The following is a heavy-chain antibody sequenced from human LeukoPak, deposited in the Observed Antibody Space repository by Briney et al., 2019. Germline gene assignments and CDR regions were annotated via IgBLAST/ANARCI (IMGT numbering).Heavy chain of an antibody. CDR2: IYHSGST. V-gene: IGHV4-61*05. J-gene: IGHJ5*02. Sequence: SETLSLTCTVSGGSISSSSYYWGWIRQPPGKGLEWIGYIYHSGSTNYNPSLKSRVTISVDTSKNQFSLKLSSVTAADTAVYYCARVSGLRYYPRFDPWGQGTLVTVSS. D-gene: IGHD3-9*01. CDR3: ARVSGLRYYPRFDP. CDR1: GGSISSSSYY.